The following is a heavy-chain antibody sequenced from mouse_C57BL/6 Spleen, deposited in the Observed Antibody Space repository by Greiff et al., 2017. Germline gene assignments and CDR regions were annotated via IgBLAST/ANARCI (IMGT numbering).Heavy chain of an antibody. CDR1: GYAFSSSW. V-gene: IGHV1-82*01. J-gene: IGHJ2*01. Sequence: QVQLKESGPELVKPGASVKISCKASGYAFSSSWMNWVKQRPGKGLEWIGRIYPGDGDTNYNGKFKGKATLTADKSSSTAYMQLISLTSEDSAVYFCAKGLGRFDYWGQGTTLTVSS. D-gene: IGHD4-1*01. CDR3: AKGLGRFDY. CDR2: IYPGDGDT.